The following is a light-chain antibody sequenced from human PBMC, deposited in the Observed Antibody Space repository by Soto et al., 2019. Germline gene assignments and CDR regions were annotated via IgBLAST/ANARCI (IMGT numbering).Light chain of an antibody. J-gene: IGKJ4*02. CDR2: GAY. Sequence: EIVLTQSPGTLSVSSGERATLSCRASQSVRSNYLAWYQQKPGQAPRLLIYGAYSRATGIPDRFGGSGSGTDFTLTISRLAPEDFAVYYCQQYASSPLTFGGGTKVETK. CDR3: QQYASSPLT. CDR1: QSVRSNY. V-gene: IGKV3-20*01.